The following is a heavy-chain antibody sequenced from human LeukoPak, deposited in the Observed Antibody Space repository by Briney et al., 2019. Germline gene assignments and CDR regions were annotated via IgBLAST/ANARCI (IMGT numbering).Heavy chain of an antibody. CDR1: GFTFSSYG. D-gene: IGHD4-23*01. CDR2: IWYDGSNK. J-gene: IGHJ6*02. Sequence: PGGSLRLSCAASGFTFSSYGMHWVRQAPGKGLEWVAVIWYDGSNKYYADSVKGRFTISRDNSKNTLYLQMNSLRAEDTAVYYCARDRVVDTVVTPYYYYYGMDVWGQGTTVTVSS. CDR3: ARDRVVDTVVTPYYYYYGMDV. V-gene: IGHV3-33*01.